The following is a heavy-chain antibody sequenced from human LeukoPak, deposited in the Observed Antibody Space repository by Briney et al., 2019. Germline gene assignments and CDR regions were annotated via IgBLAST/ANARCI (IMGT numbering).Heavy chain of an antibody. D-gene: IGHD3-22*01. CDR3: ARYFYDSSGYPYYFDY. Sequence: QPGGSLRLSCVASGXTVSSNYMSWVRQAPGKGLEWVSVIYSGGSTYYADSVKGRFTISKDNSKNTLYLQMNSLRAEVTAVYYCARYFYDSSGYPYYFDYWGQGTLVTVSS. J-gene: IGHJ4*02. CDR1: GXTVSSNY. CDR2: IYSGGST. V-gene: IGHV3-53*01.